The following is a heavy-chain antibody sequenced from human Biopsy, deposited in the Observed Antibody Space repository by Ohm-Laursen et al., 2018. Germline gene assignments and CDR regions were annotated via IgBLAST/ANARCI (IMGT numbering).Heavy chain of an antibody. D-gene: IGHD1-1*01. CDR3: ARAKLEPVYYYYGMDV. J-gene: IGHJ6*02. Sequence: GASVKVSCKASGYTFTNYGISWVRQAPGQGLEWMGWISPYNGDTDYAQKLQGRVTMTADTSTSTAYMEVTSLRSDDTAVYYCARAKLEPVYYYYGMDVWGQGTTVTVSS. CDR1: GYTFTNYG. CDR2: ISPYNGDT. V-gene: IGHV1-18*01.